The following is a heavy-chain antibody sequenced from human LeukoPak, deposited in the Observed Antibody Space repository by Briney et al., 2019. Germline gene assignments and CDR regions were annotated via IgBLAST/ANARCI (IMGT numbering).Heavy chain of an antibody. CDR3: ARAYRRNTAMAPNLGA. V-gene: IGHV4-34*01. CDR1: GGSFSGYY. Sequence: SETLSLTCAVYGGSFSGYYWSWIRQSPGKGLEWIGEINHSGSTNYNPSLKSRVTISVDTSKNQFSLKLSSVTAADTAVYYCARAYRRNTAMAPNLGAWGQGTLVTVSS. CDR2: INHSGST. D-gene: IGHD5-18*01. J-gene: IGHJ5*02.